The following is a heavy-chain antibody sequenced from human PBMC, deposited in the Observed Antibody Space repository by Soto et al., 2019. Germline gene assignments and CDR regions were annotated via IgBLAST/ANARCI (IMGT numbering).Heavy chain of an antibody. Sequence: GGSLRLSCAASGFTFTRYSMNWVRQAPGKGLEWVSYISSRGSTIYYADSVKGRFTISRDNAKNSLYLQMNSLTPGDTALYYCARVQGDYSYYAMDVWGQGTTVTVSS. J-gene: IGHJ6*02. CDR2: ISSRGSTI. V-gene: IGHV3-48*04. CDR3: ARVQGDYSYYAMDV. D-gene: IGHD1-26*01. CDR1: GFTFTRYS.